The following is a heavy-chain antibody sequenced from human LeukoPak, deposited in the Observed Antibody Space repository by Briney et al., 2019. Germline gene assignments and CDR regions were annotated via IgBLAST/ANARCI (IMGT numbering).Heavy chain of an antibody. J-gene: IGHJ6*02. CDR2: IRYDGSNK. CDR1: GFTFNSYV. V-gene: IGHV3-30*02. CDR3: AREVEMATILGPAYYYYGMDV. Sequence: QPGGSLRLSCATSGFTFNSYVMSWVRQAPGKGLEWVAFIRYDGSNKYYADSVKGRFTISRDNSKNTLYLQMNSLRAEDTAVYYCAREVEMATILGPAYYYYGMDVWGQGTTVTVSS. D-gene: IGHD5-24*01.